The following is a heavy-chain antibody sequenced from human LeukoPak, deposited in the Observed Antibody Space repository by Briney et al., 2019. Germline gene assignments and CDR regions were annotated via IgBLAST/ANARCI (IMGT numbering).Heavy chain of an antibody. D-gene: IGHD2-15*01. CDR2: TYYGGST. V-gene: IGHV4-39*01. Sequence: SETLSLSCTVSGGSISSSSKFWGWIRQPPGKGLEWIGSTYYGGSTYYSPSLKSRVTISAHTSKNQFSLKLSSVTAADTAVYFCARTNPQGYCSGGTCYGWFDPWGQGTLVTVSS. CDR3: ARTNPQGYCSGGTCYGWFDP. J-gene: IGHJ5*02. CDR1: GGSISSSSKF.